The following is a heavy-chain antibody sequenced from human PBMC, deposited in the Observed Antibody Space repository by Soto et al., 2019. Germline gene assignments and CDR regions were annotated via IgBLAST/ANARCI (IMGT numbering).Heavy chain of an antibody. D-gene: IGHD5-18*01. J-gene: IGHJ4*02. Sequence: GGSLRLSCAASGFTFSSYAMSWVRQAPGKGLEWVSAISGSGGSTYYADSVKGRFTISTDNSKNTLYLQMNSLRAEDTAVYYCASKPLYSYGPSRYFDYWGQGTLVTVSS. V-gene: IGHV3-23*01. CDR2: ISGSGGST. CDR3: ASKPLYSYGPSRYFDY. CDR1: GFTFSSYA.